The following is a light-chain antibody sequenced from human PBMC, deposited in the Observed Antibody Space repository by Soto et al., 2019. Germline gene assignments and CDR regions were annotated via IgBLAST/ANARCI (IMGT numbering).Light chain of an antibody. V-gene: IGKV1-5*01. CDR2: DAS. CDR1: QSISRS. Sequence: DIPMTQSPSTLSASVGDRVTITCRASQSISRSLAWYQQKPGKAPNLLIYDASSLESGVPSRFSGSGFGTEFTLTISSLQPDDFATYYCQQYNSYSPYTFGQGTKLEIK. J-gene: IGKJ2*01. CDR3: QQYNSYSPYT.